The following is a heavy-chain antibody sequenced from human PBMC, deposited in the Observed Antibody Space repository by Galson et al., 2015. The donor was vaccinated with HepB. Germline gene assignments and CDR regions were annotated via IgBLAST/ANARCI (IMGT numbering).Heavy chain of an antibody. CDR1: GFTLSNYG. J-gene: IGHJ6*03. CDR3: ARDKGQEAPMDV. CDR2: IWHDVDVK. V-gene: IGHV3-33*01. Sequence: SLRLSCAASGFTLSNYGMHWVRQAPGKGLEWVAVIWHDVDVKYYADSVKGRFTISRDNSRNTLYLEMNSLRVEDTAVYYCARDKGQEAPMDVWGKGTTVIVSS.